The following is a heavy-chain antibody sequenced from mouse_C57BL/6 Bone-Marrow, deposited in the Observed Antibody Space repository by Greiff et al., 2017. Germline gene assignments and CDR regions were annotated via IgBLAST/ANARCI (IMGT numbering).Heavy chain of an antibody. D-gene: IGHD2-3*01. J-gene: IGHJ4*01. CDR3: ARHEDEDGYYPYAMDY. Sequence: VQLVESGAELVKPGASVKLSCKASGYTFTEYTIHWVKQRSGQGLEWIGWFYPGSGSIKYNEKFKDKATLTADKSSSTVYMELSRLTSEDSAVYFCARHEDEDGYYPYAMDYWGQGTSVTVSS. V-gene: IGHV1-62-2*01. CDR1: GYTFTEYT. CDR2: FYPGSGSI.